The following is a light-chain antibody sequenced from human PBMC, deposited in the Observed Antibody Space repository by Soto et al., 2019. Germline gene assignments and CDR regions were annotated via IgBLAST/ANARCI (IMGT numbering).Light chain of an antibody. CDR3: QQYVSSPWT. Sequence: LSPGERATLSCRASQSVSSSYLAWYQQKPGQAPRLLIYGASSRATGIPDRFSGSGSGTDFTLTISRLESEDFAVYYCQQYVSSPWTFGQGTKVEIK. CDR1: QSVSSSY. J-gene: IGKJ1*01. V-gene: IGKV3-20*01. CDR2: GAS.